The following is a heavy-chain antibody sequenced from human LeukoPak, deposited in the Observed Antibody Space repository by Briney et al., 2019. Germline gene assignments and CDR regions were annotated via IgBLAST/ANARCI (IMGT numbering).Heavy chain of an antibody. CDR1: GFTFSSYA. D-gene: IGHD1-26*01. Sequence: GGSLRLSCAASGFTFSSYAMSWVRQAPGKGLEWVSAISGSGSSTYYADSVKGRFTISRDNSKNTLYLQMNSLRAEDTAVYYCAKDQVGRGIVGATGYWGQGTLVTVSS. CDR2: ISGSGSST. J-gene: IGHJ4*02. V-gene: IGHV3-23*01. CDR3: AKDQVGRGIVGATGY.